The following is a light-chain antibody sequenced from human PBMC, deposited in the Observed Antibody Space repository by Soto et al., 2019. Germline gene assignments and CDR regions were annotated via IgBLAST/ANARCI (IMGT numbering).Light chain of an antibody. Sequence: QSALSQPDSVSGYPGQSITISCTGRSSDVGGYNYVSWYQQHPGKAPKFMIYEVSRRPSGVSNRFSGSKSGNTASLTVSGLQAEDEADYYCSSYTTSNTYVFGTGTKVTVL. CDR1: SSDVGGYNY. CDR3: SSYTTSNTYV. J-gene: IGLJ1*01. CDR2: EVS. V-gene: IGLV2-14*01.